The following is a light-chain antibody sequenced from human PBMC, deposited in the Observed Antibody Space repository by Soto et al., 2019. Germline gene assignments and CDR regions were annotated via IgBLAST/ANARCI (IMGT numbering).Light chain of an antibody. V-gene: IGLV2-14*01. J-gene: IGLJ1*01. CDR2: DVS. CDR1: SSDVGGYNY. CDR3: SSYTSSSLFV. Sequence: QSALTQPASVSGSPRQSITISCTGTSSDVGGYNYVSWYQQHPGKVPKLKIYDVSNRPSGVSNRFSGSKSGNTASLTISGLQAEDEADYYCSSYTSSSLFVFGTGTKVTVL.